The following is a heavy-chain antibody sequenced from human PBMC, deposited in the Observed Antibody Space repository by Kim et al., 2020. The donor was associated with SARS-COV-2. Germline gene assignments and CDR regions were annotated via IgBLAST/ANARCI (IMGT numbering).Heavy chain of an antibody. D-gene: IGHD1-26*01. J-gene: IGHJ4*02. CDR3: GREGHMVGDTVDY. CDR2: INIDGSGT. CDR1: GFTFSGTW. Sequence: GGSLRLSCAASGFTFSGTWMHWVRQAPGKGLVWVSRINIDGSGTSYADSVKGRFTISRDNAKNTLYLQMSSLRVEDTAVYYCGREGHMVGDTVDYWGQGTLVTVSS. V-gene: IGHV3-74*01.